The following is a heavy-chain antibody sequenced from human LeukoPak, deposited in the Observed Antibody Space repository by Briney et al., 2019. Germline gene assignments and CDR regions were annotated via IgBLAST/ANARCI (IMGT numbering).Heavy chain of an antibody. CDR1: GFTFDDYG. Sequence: PGGSLRLSCAASGFTFDDYGMSWVRQAPGKGLEWVSGINWNGGSTGYADSVKGRFTISRDNSKNTLYLQMNSLRAEDTAVYYCAREKYGSDATKLNWFDPWGQGTLVTVSS. J-gene: IGHJ5*02. D-gene: IGHD3-10*01. V-gene: IGHV3-20*04. CDR3: AREKYGSDATKLNWFDP. CDR2: INWNGGST.